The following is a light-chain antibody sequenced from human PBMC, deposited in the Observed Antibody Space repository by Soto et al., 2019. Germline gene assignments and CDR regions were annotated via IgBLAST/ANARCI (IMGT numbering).Light chain of an antibody. Sequence: IQLTQSPSSLSASVGDIVAATGLVNQDRYTYLDWYQQKRGKAPTVLIYASSTLQTGVPSRFSGTGSGTDFTLTISCLQSEDFATYYCQQYYSYPLTFGQGTKVDIK. CDR2: ASS. CDR1: QDRYTY. J-gene: IGKJ1*01. V-gene: IGKV1-9*01. CDR3: QQYYSYPLT.